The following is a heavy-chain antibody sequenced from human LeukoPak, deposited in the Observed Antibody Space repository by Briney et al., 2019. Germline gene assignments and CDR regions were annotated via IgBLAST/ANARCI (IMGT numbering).Heavy chain of an antibody. Sequence: SQTLSLTCTVSGGSISGDDYYWSWIRQPPGKGLEWIGYIYYSGTTYNNPSLKSRVTISVDTSKNQFSLKLSSVTAADTAVYYCARVESMGDYFDSWGQGTLVTDSS. CDR3: ARVESMGDYFDS. V-gene: IGHV4-30-4*01. D-gene: IGHD3-16*01. CDR2: IYYSGTT. J-gene: IGHJ4*02. CDR1: GGSISGDDYY.